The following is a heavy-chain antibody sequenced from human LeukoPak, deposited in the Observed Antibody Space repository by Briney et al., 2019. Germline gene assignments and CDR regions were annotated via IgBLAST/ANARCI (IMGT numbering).Heavy chain of an antibody. CDR1: GYTFTSYA. CDR3: ARVRVVAAARPFDY. Sequence: ASVKVSCKASGYTFTSYAMHWVRQAPGQRLEWMGWINAGNGNTKYSQKFQGRVTITRDTSASTAYMELSSLRSEDTAVYYCARVRVVAAARPFDYWGQGTLVTVSS. D-gene: IGHD2-2*01. J-gene: IGHJ4*02. V-gene: IGHV1-3*01. CDR2: INAGNGNT.